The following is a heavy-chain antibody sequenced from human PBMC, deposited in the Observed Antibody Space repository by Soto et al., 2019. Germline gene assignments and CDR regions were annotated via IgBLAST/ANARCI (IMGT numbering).Heavy chain of an antibody. J-gene: IGHJ3*02. CDR3: SRDRIVGSQDGLNDFDI. Sequence: QVQLVESGGGVVQPGRSLRLSCAASGFTITNHAMHWVRQAPGKGLEWAAVLSYDGSNAYYADSVKGRFTISRDSPTNTMSLEMNSLGPEDTALDYYSRDRIVGSQDGLNDFDIWGQGTMVTVSS. D-gene: IGHD1-26*01. V-gene: IGHV3-30*04. CDR1: GFTITNHA. CDR2: LSYDGSNA.